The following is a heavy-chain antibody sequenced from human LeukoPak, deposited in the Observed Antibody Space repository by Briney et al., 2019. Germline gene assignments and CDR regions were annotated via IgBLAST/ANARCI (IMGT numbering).Heavy chain of an antibody. CDR1: GGSVSDYY. J-gene: IGHJ6*03. Sequence: PSETLSLTCTISGGSVSDYYWSWIRQSPGKGLEGIGYIYYTGSTTYNPSLKSRVTMSADTSKNQFSLKLSSVTAADTAVYYCARGEGGITMVRGVISSSGYYYYMDVWGKGTTVTVSS. CDR3: ARGEGGITMVRGVISSSGYYYYMDV. CDR2: IYYTGST. D-gene: IGHD3-10*01. V-gene: IGHV4-59*08.